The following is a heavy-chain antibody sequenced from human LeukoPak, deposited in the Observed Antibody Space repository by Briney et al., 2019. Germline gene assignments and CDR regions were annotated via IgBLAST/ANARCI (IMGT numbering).Heavy chain of an antibody. CDR1: GFTFSSYA. D-gene: IGHD6-19*01. V-gene: IGHV3-23*01. J-gene: IGHJ4*02. Sequence: QPGGSLRLSCVASGFTFSSYAMSWVRQAPGKGLEWVSAISGSGGSKYYADSVKGRFTISRDNSKNTLYLQVNSLRAEDTAVYYCAKGMSSGWSFLLFDYWGQGTLVTVSS. CDR2: ISGSGGSK. CDR3: AKGMSSGWSFLLFDY.